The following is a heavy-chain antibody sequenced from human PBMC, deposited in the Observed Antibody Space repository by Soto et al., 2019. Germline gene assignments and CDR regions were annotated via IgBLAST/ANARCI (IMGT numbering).Heavy chain of an antibody. CDR1: GYTFTSYD. CDR3: ARVGSRTKEDYYYYMDV. Sequence: ASVKVSCKASGYTFTSYDINWVRQATGQGLEWMGWMNPNSGNTGYAQKFQGRVTMTRNTSISTAYMELSSLRSEDTAVYYCARVGSRTKEDYYYYMDVWGKGTTVTVSS. V-gene: IGHV1-8*01. D-gene: IGHD2-8*01. CDR2: MNPNSGNT. J-gene: IGHJ6*03.